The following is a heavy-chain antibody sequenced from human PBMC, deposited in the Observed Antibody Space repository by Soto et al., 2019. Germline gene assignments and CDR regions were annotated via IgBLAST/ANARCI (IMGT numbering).Heavy chain of an antibody. D-gene: IGHD6-13*01. J-gene: IGHJ5*02. CDR3: ASGIAGWFDP. V-gene: IGHV4-39*01. CDR1: GGSISSSSYY. Sequence: SETLSLTCTVSGGSISSSSYYWGWIRQPPGKGLEWIGSIYYSGSTYYNPSLKSRVTISVDTSKNQFSLKLSSVTAADTAVYYCASGIAGWFDPWGQGTLVTVSS. CDR2: IYYSGST.